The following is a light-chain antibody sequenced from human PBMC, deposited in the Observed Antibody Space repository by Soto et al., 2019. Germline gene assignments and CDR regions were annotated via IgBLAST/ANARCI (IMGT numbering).Light chain of an antibody. CDR2: GAS. V-gene: IGKV3-15*01. J-gene: IGKJ4*01. CDR3: QQFVSSPIS. CDR1: QSVSSN. Sequence: IVMTHSPATLSVSPGERATLSSRASQSVSSNLAWYQQKPGQAPRLLIYGASTRATGIPARFSGSGSGTEFTLTISRLEPEDFAVYYCQQFVSSPISFGGGTKVDIK.